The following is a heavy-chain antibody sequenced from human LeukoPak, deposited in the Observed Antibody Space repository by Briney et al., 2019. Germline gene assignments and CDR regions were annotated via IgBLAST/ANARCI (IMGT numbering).Heavy chain of an antibody. CDR1: GYTFTGYY. J-gene: IGHJ4*02. CDR3: ASVLGGSSPTPFDY. CDR2: INPNSGGT. D-gene: IGHD6-6*01. Sequence: LWASVKVSCKASGYTFTGYYMHWVRQAPGQGLEWMGWINPNSGGTNYAQKFQGRVTMTRDTSISTAYMELSRLRSDDTAVYYCASVLGGSSPTPFDYWGQGTLVTVSS. V-gene: IGHV1-2*02.